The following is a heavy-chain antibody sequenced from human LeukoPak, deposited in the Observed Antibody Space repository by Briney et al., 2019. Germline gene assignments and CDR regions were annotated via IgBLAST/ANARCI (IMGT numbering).Heavy chain of an antibody. CDR1: GYTFTSYG. CDR3: ERSGYCTNGVCLRGRDPISDYYYYMDV. V-gene: IGHV1-18*01. Sequence: ASVKVSCKASGYTFTSYGISWVRQAPGQGLEWMGWISAYNGNTNYAQKLQGRVTMTTDTSTSTAYMELRSLRSDDTAVYYCERSGYCTNGVCLRGRDPISDYYYYMDVWGKGTTVTVSS. CDR2: ISAYNGNT. D-gene: IGHD2-8*01. J-gene: IGHJ6*03.